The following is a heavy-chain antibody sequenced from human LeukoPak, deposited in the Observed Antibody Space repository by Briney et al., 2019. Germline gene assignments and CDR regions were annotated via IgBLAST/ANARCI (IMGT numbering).Heavy chain of an antibody. J-gene: IGHJ4*02. D-gene: IGHD2-15*01. CDR2: INHSGST. CDR1: GGSIISSDYH. V-gene: IGHV4-39*07. Sequence: SETLSLTCTVSGGSIISSDYHWGWVRQPPGKGLEWIGEINHSGSTSYNPSLKSRVTISVDTSKNQFSLKLSSVTAADTAVYYCARGLSAIVYWGQGTLVTVSS. CDR3: ARGLSAIVY.